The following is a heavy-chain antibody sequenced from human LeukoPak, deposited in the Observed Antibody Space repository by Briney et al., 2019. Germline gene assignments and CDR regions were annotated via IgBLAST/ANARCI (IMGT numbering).Heavy chain of an antibody. D-gene: IGHD5-18*01. Sequence: GASVKVSCKASGYTFTSYDINWVRQATGQGLEWMGWMNPNSGNTGYVQKFQGRVTMTRHTSISTAYMELSSLRSEDTAVYYCARGVGGYSYGLGAYWFDPWGQGTLVTVSS. CDR3: ARGVGGYSYGLGAYWFDP. CDR1: GYTFTSYD. J-gene: IGHJ5*02. CDR2: MNPNSGNT. V-gene: IGHV1-8*01.